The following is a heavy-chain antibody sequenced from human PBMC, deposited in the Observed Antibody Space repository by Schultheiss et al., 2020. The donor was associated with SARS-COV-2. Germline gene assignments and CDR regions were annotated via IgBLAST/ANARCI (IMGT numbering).Heavy chain of an antibody. CDR2: IKSKTDGGTT. Sequence: GESLKISCAVSGGSITSGGYSWSWIRQPPGKGLEWVGRIKSKTDGGTTDYAAPVKGIFTISRDDSKNTLYLQMNSLKTEDTAVYYCARTSPGYCSGGSCGSFDPWGQGTLVTVSS. J-gene: IGHJ5*02. V-gene: IGHV3-15*01. D-gene: IGHD2-15*01. CDR3: ARTSPGYCSGGSCGSFDP. CDR1: GGSITSGGYSW.